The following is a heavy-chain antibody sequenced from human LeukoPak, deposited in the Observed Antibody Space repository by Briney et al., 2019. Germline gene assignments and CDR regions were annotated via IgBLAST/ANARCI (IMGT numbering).Heavy chain of an antibody. Sequence: ASVKVSCKASGYTFTSHYMHWVRQAPGQGLEWMGIINPSGGSTSYAQKFQGRVTMTRDTSTRTVYMELSSLRSEDTAVYYCARDSGYSSGWPKYYFDYWGQGTLVTVSS. J-gene: IGHJ4*02. D-gene: IGHD6-19*01. CDR3: ARDSGYSSGWPKYYFDY. CDR1: GYTFTSHY. V-gene: IGHV1-46*03. CDR2: INPSGGST.